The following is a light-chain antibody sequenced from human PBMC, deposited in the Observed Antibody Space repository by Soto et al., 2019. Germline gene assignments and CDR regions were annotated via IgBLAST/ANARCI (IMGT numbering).Light chain of an antibody. CDR1: QSVSSN. J-gene: IGKJ3*01. CDR2: GTS. CDR3: QQYNSFFT. Sequence: EIVMTQSPATLSESPGERATLSCRASQSVSSNLAWYQQKRGQAPRLLIYGTSTRATGIPARFSGSGSGTEFTLTISSLQSEDFATYYCQQYNSFFTFGPGTKVDIE. V-gene: IGKV3-15*01.